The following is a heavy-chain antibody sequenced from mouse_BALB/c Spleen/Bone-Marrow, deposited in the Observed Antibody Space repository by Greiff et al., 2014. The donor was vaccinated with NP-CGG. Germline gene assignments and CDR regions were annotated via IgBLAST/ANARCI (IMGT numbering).Heavy chain of an antibody. Sequence: VQLKDSGAELAKPGASVKMSCTASGFNIKDTYMHWVKQRPEQGLEWIGRIDPANGDTKYDPKLQGKATITADTSSNTAYLQLSSLTSEDTAVYYCTKPSFYYGSSYWYFDVWGAGTTVTVSS. V-gene: IGHV14-3*02. J-gene: IGHJ1*01. D-gene: IGHD1-1*01. CDR2: IDPANGDT. CDR1: GFNIKDTY. CDR3: TKPSFYYGSSYWYFDV.